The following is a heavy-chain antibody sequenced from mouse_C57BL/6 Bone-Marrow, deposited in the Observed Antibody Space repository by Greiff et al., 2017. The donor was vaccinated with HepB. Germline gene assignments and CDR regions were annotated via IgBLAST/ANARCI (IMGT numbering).Heavy chain of an antibody. D-gene: IGHD3-1*01. CDR1: GYAFTNYL. CDR2: INPGSGGT. V-gene: IGHV1-54*01. J-gene: IGHJ2*01. CDR3: ARSGASVDY. Sequence: VQLQQPGAELVRPGTSVKVSCKASGYAFTNYLIEWVKQRPGQGLEWIGVINPGSGGTNYNEKFKGKATLTADKSSSTAYMQLSSLTSEDSAVYFCARSGASVDYWGQGTTLTVSS.